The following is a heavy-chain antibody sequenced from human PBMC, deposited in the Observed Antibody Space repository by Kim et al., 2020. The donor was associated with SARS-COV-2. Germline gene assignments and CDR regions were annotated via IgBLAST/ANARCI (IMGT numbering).Heavy chain of an antibody. J-gene: IGHJ3*02. CDR3: ARRGGYYHAFDI. V-gene: IGHV4-59*08. D-gene: IGHD1-26*01. Sequence: NYNPPLRSRVTISVDTSKNQFSLKLTSVTAADTAVYYCARRGGYYHAFDIWGQGTMVTVSS.